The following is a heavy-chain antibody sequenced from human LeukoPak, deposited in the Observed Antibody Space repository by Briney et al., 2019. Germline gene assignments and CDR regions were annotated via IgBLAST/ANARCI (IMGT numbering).Heavy chain of an antibody. CDR3: ARDYYGSGSYGGHLMNWFDP. J-gene: IGHJ5*02. D-gene: IGHD3-10*01. CDR2: IYTSGST. Sequence: SETLSLTCAVYGGSFSGYYWSWIRQPAGKGLEWVGRIYTSGSTNYNPSLKSRVTISVDTSKNQFSLKLSSVTAADTAVYYCARDYYGSGSYGGHLMNWFDPWGQGTLVTVSS. V-gene: IGHV4-4*07. CDR1: GGSFSGYY.